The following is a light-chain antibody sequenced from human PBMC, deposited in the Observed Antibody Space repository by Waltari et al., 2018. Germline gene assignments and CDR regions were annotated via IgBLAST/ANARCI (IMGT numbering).Light chain of an antibody. CDR2: AAS. CDR1: QGISNS. CDR3: QKYDSAPPFT. Sequence: DIQMTQSPSSLSASVGDRVTITCRASQGISNSLAWYQQKPGKVPKLLIYAASTLRSGVPSRFSGSGSGTDFTLTISSLQPEDVATYYCQKYDSAPPFTFGPGTKVEI. J-gene: IGKJ3*01. V-gene: IGKV1-27*01.